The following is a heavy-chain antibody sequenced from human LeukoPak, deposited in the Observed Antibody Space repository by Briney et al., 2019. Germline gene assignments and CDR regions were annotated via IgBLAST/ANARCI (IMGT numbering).Heavy chain of an antibody. CDR1: GFIFSNYA. V-gene: IGHV3-23*01. Sequence: GGSVRLSCAASGFIFSNYAMSWVREAPGKGLEWVSGISGSGGDIYYADSVKGRFTISRDNSKNTLYVQMNSLRAEDTAVYYCAREGYCSTTSCYTHFDYWGQGALVTVSS. J-gene: IGHJ4*02. CDR2: ISGSGGDI. D-gene: IGHD2-2*02. CDR3: AREGYCSTTSCYTHFDY.